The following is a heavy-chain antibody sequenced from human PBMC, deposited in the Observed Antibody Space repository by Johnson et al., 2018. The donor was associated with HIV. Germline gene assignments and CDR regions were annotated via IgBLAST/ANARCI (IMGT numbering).Heavy chain of an antibody. CDR3: TAVSYSDAFDI. D-gene: IGHD1-26*01. CDR1: GFTVSSNY. Sequence: QMQLVESGGGVVQPGRSLRLSCAASGFTVSSNYMSWVRQAPGKGLEWISYISNSGSTIYYEDSVKGRFTISRDNAKNSLYLQMNSLKTEETAVYYCTAVSYSDAFDIWGQGTMVTVSS. J-gene: IGHJ3*02. V-gene: IGHV3-11*01. CDR2: ISNSGSTI.